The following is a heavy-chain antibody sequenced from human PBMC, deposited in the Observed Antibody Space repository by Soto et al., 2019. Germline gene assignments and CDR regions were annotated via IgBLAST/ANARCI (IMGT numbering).Heavy chain of an antibody. J-gene: IGHJ6*02. D-gene: IGHD3-10*01. CDR1: GFTFSSYS. CDR3: ARWNSYYYGSGSYSPYYYYYGMDV. CDR2: ISSSSSYI. Sequence: PGGSLRLSCAASGFTFSSYSMNWVRQAPGKGLEWVSSISSSSSYIYYADSVKGRFTISRDNAKNSLYLQMNSLRAEDTAVYYCARWNSYYYGSGSYSPYYYYYGMDVWGQGTTVTVSS. V-gene: IGHV3-21*01.